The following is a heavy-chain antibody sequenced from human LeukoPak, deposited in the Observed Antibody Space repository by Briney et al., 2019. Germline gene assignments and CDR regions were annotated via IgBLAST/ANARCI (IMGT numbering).Heavy chain of an antibody. J-gene: IGHJ4*02. V-gene: IGHV4-38-2*02. CDR1: GYSISSGYY. Sequence: PSETLSLTCTVSGYSISSGYYWGWIRQPPGKGLEWIGSIYHSGSTYYNPSLKSRVTISVDTSKNQFSLKLSSVTAADTAVYYCVSSRRITMIVVVHEDYWGQGTLVTVSS. CDR2: IYHSGST. D-gene: IGHD3-22*01. CDR3: VSSRRITMIVVVHEDY.